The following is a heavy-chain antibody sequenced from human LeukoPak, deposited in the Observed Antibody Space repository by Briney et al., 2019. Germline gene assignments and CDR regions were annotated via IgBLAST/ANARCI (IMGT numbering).Heavy chain of an antibody. D-gene: IGHD2-2*01. CDR3: ARVERQMPTSHCSSTSCHSFFYYYYMDV. Sequence: PSETLSLTCTVSGGSISSYYWGWIRQPPGKGLEWIGYIYYSGSTNYNPSLKSRVTISVDTSKNQFSLKLSSVTAADTAVYYCARVERQMPTSHCSSTSCHSFFYYYYMDVWGNGTTVTVSS. V-gene: IGHV4-59*01. CDR2: IYYSGST. CDR1: GGSISSYY. J-gene: IGHJ6*03.